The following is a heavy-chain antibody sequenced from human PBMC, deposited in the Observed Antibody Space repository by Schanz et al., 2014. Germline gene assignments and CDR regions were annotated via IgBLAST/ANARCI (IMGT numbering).Heavy chain of an antibody. CDR2: LTGSGGGT. CDR3: AKDAAYYDSVIFPDH. J-gene: IGHJ4*02. Sequence: EVKLLESGGHLVQPGGSLRLSCVASGFTFSTYAMSWVRQAPGKGPEWVSSLTGSGGGTYYADSVRGRFAISRDNSKSILYLQMNSLRAEDTAIYFCAKDAAYYDSVIFPDHWGQGTLXTVSS. CDR1: GFTFSTYA. D-gene: IGHD3-22*01. V-gene: IGHV3-23*01.